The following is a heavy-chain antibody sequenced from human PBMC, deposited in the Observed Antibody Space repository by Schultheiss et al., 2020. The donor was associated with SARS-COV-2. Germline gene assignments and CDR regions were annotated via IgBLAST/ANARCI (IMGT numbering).Heavy chain of an antibody. J-gene: IGHJ4*02. CDR2: ISAYNGNT. CDR3: ARAVVAAAGHD. CDR1: GYTFTSYG. D-gene: IGHD6-13*01. Sequence: ASVKVSCKASGYTFTSYGISWVRQAPGQGLEWMGWISAYNGNTNYAQKLQGRVTMTRNTSISTAYMELSSLRSEDTAVYYCARAVVAAAGHDWGQGTLVTVSS. V-gene: IGHV1-18*01.